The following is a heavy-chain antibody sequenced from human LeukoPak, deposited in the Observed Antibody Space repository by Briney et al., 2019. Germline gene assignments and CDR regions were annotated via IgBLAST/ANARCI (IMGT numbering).Heavy chain of an antibody. D-gene: IGHD3-10*01. CDR2: INPSGGST. Sequence: GASVKVSCKTSESIFTDCFLHWVRQAPGQGLEWMGIINPSGGSTSYAQKFQGRVTMTRDTSTSTVYMELSSLRSEDTAVYYCGSGSYYYFDYWGQGTLVTVSS. CDR3: GSGSYYYFDY. CDR1: ESIFTDCF. V-gene: IGHV1-46*01. J-gene: IGHJ4*02.